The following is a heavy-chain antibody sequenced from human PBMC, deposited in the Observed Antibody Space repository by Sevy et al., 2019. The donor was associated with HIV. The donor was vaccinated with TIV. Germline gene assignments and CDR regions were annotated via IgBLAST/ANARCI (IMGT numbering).Heavy chain of an antibody. Sequence: ASVKVSCKASGYTFTDYYIHWVRQAPGQGLEWMAWINPNDGVTNYAQRFQGGVTVTRDTSVSTAYMELRGLRYDDTAIYYRARLTTKPTSDLYGMDVWGQGTTVTVSS. CDR2: INPNDGVT. V-gene: IGHV1-2*02. D-gene: IGHD4-17*01. CDR1: GYTFTDYY. J-gene: IGHJ6*02. CDR3: ARLTTKPTSDLYGMDV.